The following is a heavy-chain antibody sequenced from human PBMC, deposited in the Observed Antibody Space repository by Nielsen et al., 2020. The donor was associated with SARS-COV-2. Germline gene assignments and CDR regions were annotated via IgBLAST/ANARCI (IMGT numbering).Heavy chain of an antibody. CDR2: MNPNSGNT. V-gene: IGHV1-8*02. CDR3: AREGTEPTVPLWGRYYYYYGMDV. Sequence: ASVKVSCKASGYTFTGYYMHWARQATGQGLEWMGWMNPNSGNTGYAQKFQGRVTMTRNTSISTAYMELSSLRSEDTAVYYCAREGTEPTVPLWGRYYYYYGMDVWGQGTTVTVSS. CDR1: GYTFTGYY. J-gene: IGHJ6*02. D-gene: IGHD4-17*01.